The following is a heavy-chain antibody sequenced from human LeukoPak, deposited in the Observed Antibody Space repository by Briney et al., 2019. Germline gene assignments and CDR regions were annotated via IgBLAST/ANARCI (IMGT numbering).Heavy chain of an antibody. CDR2: IYPGDSDT. J-gene: IGHJ5*02. Sequence: GESLKISCKGSGYSFTSYWIDWVRQMPGKGLEWMGIIYPGDSDTRYSPSFQGQVTISADKSISTAYLQWSSLKASDTAMYYCARHGPRYYYGSGSSPNNWFDPWGQGTLVTVSS. CDR3: ARHGPRYYYGSGSSPNNWFDP. CDR1: GYSFTSYW. D-gene: IGHD3-10*01. V-gene: IGHV5-51*01.